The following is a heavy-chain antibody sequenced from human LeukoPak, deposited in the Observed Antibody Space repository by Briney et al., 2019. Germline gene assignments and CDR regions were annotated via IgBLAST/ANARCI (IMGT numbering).Heavy chain of an antibody. V-gene: IGHV4-59*01. Sequence: PSGTLSLTCTLSGGSIISYYWSWIRQTPVKELEWIGDIYYSGSTNYNPSLKSRVTMSVDTSKNQFSLKLNSVTAADTAVYYCARDDHHDHCIDIWGQGTTVTVS. CDR1: GGSIISYY. J-gene: IGHJ3*02. CDR2: IYYSGST. CDR3: ARDDHHDHCIDI. D-gene: IGHD2-15*01.